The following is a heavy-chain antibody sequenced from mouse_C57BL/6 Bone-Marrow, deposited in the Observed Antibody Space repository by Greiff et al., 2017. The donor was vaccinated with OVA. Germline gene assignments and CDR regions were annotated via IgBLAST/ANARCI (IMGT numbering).Heavy chain of an antibody. V-gene: IGHV1-82*01. CDR1: GYAFSSSW. J-gene: IGHJ4*01. CDR3: ERGRGSSAMDY. Sequence: QVQLKQSGPELVKPGASVKISCKASGYAFSSSWMNWVKQRPGKGLEWIGRIYPGDGDTNYNGKFKGKATLTADKSSSTAYMQLSSLTSEDSAVYFCERGRGSSAMDYWGQGTSVTVSS. D-gene: IGHD1-1*01. CDR2: IYPGDGDT.